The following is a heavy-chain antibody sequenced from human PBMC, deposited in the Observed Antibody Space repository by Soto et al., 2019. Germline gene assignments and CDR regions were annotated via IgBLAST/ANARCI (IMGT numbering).Heavy chain of an antibody. CDR2: TIPIFGTA. J-gene: IGHJ5*02. Sequence: SVKVSCKASGGTFSSYAISWVRQAPGQGLEWMGGTIPIFGTANYAQKFQGRVTITADESTSTAYMELSSLRSEDTAVYYCARGIVPAAIWSWFDPWGQGTLVTVSS. D-gene: IGHD2-2*01. CDR3: ARGIVPAAIWSWFDP. V-gene: IGHV1-69*13. CDR1: GGTFSSYA.